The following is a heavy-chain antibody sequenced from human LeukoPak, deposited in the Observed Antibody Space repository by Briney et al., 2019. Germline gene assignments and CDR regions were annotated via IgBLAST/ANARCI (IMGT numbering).Heavy chain of an antibody. CDR2: MYYSGST. CDR1: GGSMRTYY. Sequence: PSETLSLTCTVSGGSMRTYYWSWIRQPPGKGLEWIGSMYYSGSTNYKPSLKSRVTISVDTSKNQFSLKLSSVTAADTAVYYCARHAYYYDRSGSYEAFDIWGQGTMVTVSS. V-gene: IGHV4-59*08. D-gene: IGHD3-22*01. J-gene: IGHJ3*02. CDR3: ARHAYYYDRSGSYEAFDI.